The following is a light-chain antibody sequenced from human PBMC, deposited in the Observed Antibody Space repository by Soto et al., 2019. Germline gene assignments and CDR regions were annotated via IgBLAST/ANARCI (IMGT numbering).Light chain of an antibody. V-gene: IGKV3D-20*02. J-gene: IGKJ5*01. CDR1: QSGSSSY. CDR2: GAS. CDR3: QQRSNWPPT. Sequence: EIVLTQSPGTLSLSPGERATLSCRASQSGSSSYLAWYQQKPGQAPRLLIYGASSRATGIPDRFSGSGSGTDFTLTISRLEPEDFAVYYCQQRSNWPPTFGQGTRLEIK.